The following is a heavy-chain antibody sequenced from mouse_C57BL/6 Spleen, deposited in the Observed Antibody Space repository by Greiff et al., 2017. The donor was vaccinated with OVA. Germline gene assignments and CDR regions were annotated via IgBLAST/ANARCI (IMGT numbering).Heavy chain of an antibody. D-gene: IGHD4-1*01. CDR1: GYAFSSSW. CDR2: IYPGDGDT. V-gene: IGHV1-82*01. Sequence: VQLQQSGPELVKPGASVKISCKASGYAFSSSWMNWVKQRPGKGLEWIGRIYPGDGDTNYNGKFKGKATLTADKSSSTAYMQLSSLTSEDSAVYFCAPKGTGPGDYFDYWGQGTTLTVSS. J-gene: IGHJ2*01. CDR3: APKGTGPGDYFDY.